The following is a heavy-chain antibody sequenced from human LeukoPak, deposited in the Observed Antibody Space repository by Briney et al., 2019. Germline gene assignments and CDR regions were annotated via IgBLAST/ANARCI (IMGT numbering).Heavy chain of an antibody. J-gene: IGHJ6*03. Sequence: PGGSLRLSCAASGFTFSSYAMSWVRQAPGEGLEWVSAISGSDGSTYYADSAKGRFTISRDNSKNTLYLQMNRLRAEDTAVYYCAKANGDYYYYYMDVWGKGTTVTVSS. CDR2: ISGSDGST. V-gene: IGHV3-23*01. CDR3: AKANGDYYYYYMDV. CDR1: GFTFSSYA. D-gene: IGHD2-8*01.